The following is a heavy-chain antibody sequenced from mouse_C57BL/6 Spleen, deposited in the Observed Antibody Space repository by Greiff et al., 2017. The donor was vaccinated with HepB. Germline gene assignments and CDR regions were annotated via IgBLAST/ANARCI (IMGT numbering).Heavy chain of an antibody. CDR2: ISSGGDYI. CDR3: TRGGGNYWYFDV. V-gene: IGHV5-9-1*02. J-gene: IGHJ1*01. Sequence: EVKLVESGEGLVKPGGSLKLSCAASGFTFSSYAMSWVRQTPEKRLEWVAYISSGGDYIYYADTVKGRFTISRDNARNTLYLQMSSLKSEDTAMYYCTRGGGNYWYFDVWGPGTTVTVSS. D-gene: IGHD2-1*01. CDR1: GFTFSSYA.